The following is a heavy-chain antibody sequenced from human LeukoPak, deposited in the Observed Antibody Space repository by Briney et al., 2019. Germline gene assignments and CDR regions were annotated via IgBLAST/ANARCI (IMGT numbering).Heavy chain of an antibody. CDR1: GFTFSSYA. V-gene: IGHV3-23*01. CDR2: ISGSGGST. Sequence: PGGSLRLSCAASGFTFSSYAMDWVRQAPGKGLEWVSAISGSGGSTYYADSVKGRFTISRDNSKNTLYLQMNSLRAEDTAVYYCAKVSGLAVSALRYFDWLLSTGQATEGPPDWGQGTLVTVSS. CDR3: AKVSGLAVSALRYFDWLLSTGQATEGPPD. D-gene: IGHD3-9*01. J-gene: IGHJ4*02.